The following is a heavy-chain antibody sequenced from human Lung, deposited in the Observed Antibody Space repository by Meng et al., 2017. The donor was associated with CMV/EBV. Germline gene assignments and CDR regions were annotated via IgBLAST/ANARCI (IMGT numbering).Heavy chain of an antibody. J-gene: IGHJ4*02. V-gene: IGHV4-61*01. CDR1: SGSVSSDSYY. Sequence: GSLRLXCTVSSGSVSSDSYYWSWIRQPPGKGLEWIAYIYDNWSTNYHPSLKSRVTISVDTSKNQFSLKLTSVTAAATAVYYCARGSPGEYYTNSRGYFYCDNWGQGTXV. D-gene: IGHD3-22*01. CDR3: ARGSPGEYYTNSRGYFYCDN. CDR2: IYDNWST.